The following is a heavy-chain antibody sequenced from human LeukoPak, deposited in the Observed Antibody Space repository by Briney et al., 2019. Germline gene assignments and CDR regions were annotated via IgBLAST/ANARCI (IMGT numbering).Heavy chain of an antibody. D-gene: IGHD4-23*01. Sequence: ASVKVSCKASGYTFTSYAMNWVRQAPGQGLEWMGWINTNTGNPTYAQGFTGRFVFSLDTSVSTAYLQISSLKAEDTAVYYCARDPNPLIYGGNPSLDYWGQGTLVTASS. CDR2: INTNTGNP. J-gene: IGHJ4*02. V-gene: IGHV7-4-1*02. CDR3: ARDPNPLIYGGNPSLDY. CDR1: GYTFTSYA.